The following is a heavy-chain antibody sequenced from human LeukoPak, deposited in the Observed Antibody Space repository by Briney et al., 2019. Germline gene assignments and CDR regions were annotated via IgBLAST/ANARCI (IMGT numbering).Heavy chain of an antibody. D-gene: IGHD2-15*01. J-gene: IGHJ4*02. V-gene: IGHV3-33*01. CDR3: ARDAPRYCSGGSCYSSSYYFDY. CDR2: IWYDGSNK. CDR1: GFTFSSYG. Sequence: GGSLRLSCAASGFTFSSYGMHWVRQAPGKGLEWVAVIWYDGSNKYYADSVKGRFTISRDNSKNTLYLQMNSLRAEDTAVYYCARDAPRYCSGGSCYSSSYYFDYWGQGTLVTVSS.